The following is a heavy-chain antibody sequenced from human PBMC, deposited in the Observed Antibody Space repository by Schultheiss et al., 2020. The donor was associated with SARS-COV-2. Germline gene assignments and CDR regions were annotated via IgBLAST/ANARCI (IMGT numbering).Heavy chain of an antibody. J-gene: IGHJ6*02. Sequence: GGSLRLSCAASGFTFSSYSMNWVRQAPGKGLEWVSSISSSSSYIYYADSVKGRFTISRDNSKNTLYLQMNSLRAEDTAVYYCARDCTNGVCPLEGMDVWGQGTTVTV. CDR3: ARDCTNGVCPLEGMDV. D-gene: IGHD2-8*01. V-gene: IGHV3-21*01. CDR1: GFTFSSYS. CDR2: ISSSSSYI.